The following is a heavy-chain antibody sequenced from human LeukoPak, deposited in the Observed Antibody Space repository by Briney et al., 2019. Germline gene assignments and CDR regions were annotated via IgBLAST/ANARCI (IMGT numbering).Heavy chain of an antibody. J-gene: IGHJ1*01. V-gene: IGHV4-30-2*01. CDR3: ARGSDVRAAAGPRYLVEYFQH. D-gene: IGHD6-13*01. CDR1: GGSISSGGFF. CDR2: IYHSGST. Sequence: SQTLSLTCTVSGGSISSGGFFWSWIRQHPGKGLEWVGYIYHSGSTYYNPSLKSRVTISVDRSKNQFSLKLSSVTAADTAVYYCARGSDVRAAAGPRYLVEYFQHWGQGTLVTVSS.